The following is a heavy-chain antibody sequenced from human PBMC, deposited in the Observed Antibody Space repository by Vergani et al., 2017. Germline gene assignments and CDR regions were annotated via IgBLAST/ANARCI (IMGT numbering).Heavy chain of an antibody. V-gene: IGHV4-38-2*01. CDR3: ARLVSSSTIDY. D-gene: IGHD6-13*01. CDR2: IYHSGST. Sequence: QVQLLESGPGLLKPSETLSLTCSVSGYSITSGYYWGWIRQPPGRGLEWIGSIYHSGSTYYNPSLKSRVTISVDTSKNQFSLKLSSVTAADTAVYYCARLVSSSTIDYWGQGTLVTVSS. CDR1: GYSITSGYY. J-gene: IGHJ4*02.